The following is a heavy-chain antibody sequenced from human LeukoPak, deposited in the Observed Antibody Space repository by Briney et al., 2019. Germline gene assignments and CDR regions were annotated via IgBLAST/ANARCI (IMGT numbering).Heavy chain of an antibody. CDR2: IYYDGST. D-gene: IGHD5-12*01. CDR1: GDSISRYY. CDR3: ARGGIFSGYEYSSFDY. J-gene: IGHJ4*02. V-gene: IGHV4-59*01. Sequence: NPSETLSLTCTVSGDSISRYYWSWIRQPPGKGLEWIAYIYYDGSTNYSPSLKSRVTISIDTSDNQFSLKLSSVTAADTAVYYCARGGIFSGYEYSSFDYWGQGTRVTVSS.